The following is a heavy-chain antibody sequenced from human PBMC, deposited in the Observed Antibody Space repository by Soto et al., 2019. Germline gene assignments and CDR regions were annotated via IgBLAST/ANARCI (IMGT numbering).Heavy chain of an antibody. CDR1: GGSISSSSYY. CDR3: VRDSDTATVGGYYYGMDV. D-gene: IGHD5-18*01. J-gene: IGHJ6*02. Sequence: PSETLSLTCTVSGGSISSSSYYWGWIRQPPGKGLEWIGSIYYSGSTYYNPSLKSRVTISVDTSKNQFSLKLTSVTAADTAVYYCVRDSDTATVGGYYYGMDVWGQGTTVTVSS. CDR2: IYYSGST. V-gene: IGHV4-39*07.